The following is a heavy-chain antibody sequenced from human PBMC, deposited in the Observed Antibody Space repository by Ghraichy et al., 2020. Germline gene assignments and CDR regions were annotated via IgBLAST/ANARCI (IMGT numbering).Heavy chain of an antibody. Sequence: LSLTCAASGFTVTSNFMNWVRQAPGKGLEWVSVIYSGGDTFYADSVKGRFTISRDDSKNTVYLQMNSLRAEDTAVYYCARGWGMIVTLDVWGLGTTVTVSS. V-gene: IGHV3-53*01. J-gene: IGHJ6*02. CDR1: GFTVTSNF. CDR2: IYSGGDT. CDR3: ARGWGMIVTLDV. D-gene: IGHD3-22*01.